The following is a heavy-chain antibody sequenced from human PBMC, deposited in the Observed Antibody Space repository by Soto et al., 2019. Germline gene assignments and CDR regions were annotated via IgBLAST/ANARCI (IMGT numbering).Heavy chain of an antibody. CDR3: ARGAGDFSAPERWDI. V-gene: IGHV4-59*01. J-gene: IGHJ3*02. CDR2: ISDSGVT. CDR1: GDSIIRSF. Sequence: QVQLQESGPRLVKSSETLSLVCSVSGDSIIRSFWGWIRQSPGTGLEYIGYISDSGVTDYDPSLKSRVTLSVDTFKNQFSLTLTSVTAADTAIDSCARGAGDFSAPERWDIWGQCTMGTVSS. D-gene: IGHD7-27*01.